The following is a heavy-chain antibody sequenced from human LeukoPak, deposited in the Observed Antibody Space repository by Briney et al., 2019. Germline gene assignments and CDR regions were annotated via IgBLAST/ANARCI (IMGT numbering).Heavy chain of an antibody. CDR1: GFIFSNYA. V-gene: IGHV3-49*04. CDR2: IRSKAYGGTT. J-gene: IGHJ4*02. Sequence: PGGSLRISCAASGFIFSNYAMSWVRQAPGKGLEWVGFIRSKAYGGTTEYAASVKGRFTISRDDSKSIAYLQMNSLKTEDTAVYYCTRDPYGSGNTLDYWGQGTLVTVSS. D-gene: IGHD3-10*01. CDR3: TRDPYGSGNTLDY.